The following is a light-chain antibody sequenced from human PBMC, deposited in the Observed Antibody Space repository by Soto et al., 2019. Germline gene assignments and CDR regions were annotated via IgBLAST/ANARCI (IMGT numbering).Light chain of an antibody. CDR3: SSYTSTNSWV. V-gene: IGLV2-14*01. CDR2: DVS. CDR1: SSDVGGYNY. J-gene: IGLJ3*02. Sequence: QSALTQSASVSGSPGQSITISYTGTSSDVGGYNYVSWYQQHPGKAPKLIIYDVSNRPSGVSTRFSGSKSGNTASLTISGLQAEDEADYSYSSYTSTNSWVFGGGTKVTVL.